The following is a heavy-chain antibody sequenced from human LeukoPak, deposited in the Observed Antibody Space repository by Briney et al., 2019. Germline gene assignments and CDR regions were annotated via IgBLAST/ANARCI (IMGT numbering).Heavy chain of an antibody. CDR1: GGSISSSSYY. V-gene: IGHV4-39*01. CDR2: IYYSGYT. CDR3: AKHYMGSSYNRGLDY. Sequence: SETLSLTCTVSGGSISSSSYYWGWIRQPPGKGLEWIGSIYYSGYTYYNPSLESRVTISVDTSKNQFSLKLSSVTAADTAIYYCAKHYMGSSYNRGLDYWGQGTLVTVSS. J-gene: IGHJ4*02. D-gene: IGHD3-10*01.